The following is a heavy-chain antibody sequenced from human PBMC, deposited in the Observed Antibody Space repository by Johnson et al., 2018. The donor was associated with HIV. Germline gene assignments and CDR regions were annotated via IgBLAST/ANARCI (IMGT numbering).Heavy chain of an antibody. CDR3: ANYDQERYDAFDI. J-gene: IGHJ3*02. D-gene: IGHD3-22*01. CDR2: ISGSGGST. Sequence: VQLVESGGGLIQPGRSLRLSCAASGFSFDDYAMHWVRQAPGKGLEWVSAISGSGGSTYYADSVKGRFTISRYNSKNTLYLQMNSLRAEDTAVYYCANYDQERYDAFDIWGQGTMVTVSS. CDR1: GFSFDDYA. V-gene: IGHV3-23*04.